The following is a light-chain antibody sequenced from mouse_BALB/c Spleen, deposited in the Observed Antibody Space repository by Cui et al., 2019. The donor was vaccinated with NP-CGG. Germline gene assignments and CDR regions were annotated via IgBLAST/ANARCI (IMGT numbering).Light chain of an antibody. CDR2: GTN. V-gene: IGLV1*01. Sequence: QDVVTQESALTISLGETVTLTCRSSTGAVTTSNYANWVQEKPDHLFTGLIGGTNNRAPGVPARFSGSLIGDKAALTITGAQTEDEAIYFCALWYSNHWVFGGGTKLTVL. J-gene: IGLJ1*01. CDR1: TGAVTTSNY. CDR3: ALWYSNHWV.